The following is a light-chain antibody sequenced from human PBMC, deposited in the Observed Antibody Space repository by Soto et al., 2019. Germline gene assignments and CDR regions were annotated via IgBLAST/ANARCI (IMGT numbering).Light chain of an antibody. CDR1: QSVSNN. J-gene: IGKJ4*01. CDR2: GAS. Sequence: EIVMTQSPATLSVSPGERATLSCRASQSVSNNLAWYQQKPGQAPRLLIYGASTRATGIPARFSGSGSGTEFTLTISSLQSEDFAVYYCQQYNNWPGTFGGGTTVEIK. CDR3: QQYNNWPGT. V-gene: IGKV3-15*01.